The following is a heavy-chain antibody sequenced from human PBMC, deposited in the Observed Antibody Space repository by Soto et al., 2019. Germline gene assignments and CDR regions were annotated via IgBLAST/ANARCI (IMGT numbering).Heavy chain of an antibody. CDR2: INPNSGGT. V-gene: IGHV1-2*02. Sequence: ASVKVSCKASGYTFTGYYMHWVRQAPGQGLEWMGWINPNSGGTNYAQKFQGRVTMTRDTSISTAYMELSRLRSDDTAVYYCARAMVRGVITRSFDYWGQETLVTVSS. CDR1: GYTFTGYY. J-gene: IGHJ4*02. CDR3: ARAMVRGVITRSFDY. D-gene: IGHD3-10*01.